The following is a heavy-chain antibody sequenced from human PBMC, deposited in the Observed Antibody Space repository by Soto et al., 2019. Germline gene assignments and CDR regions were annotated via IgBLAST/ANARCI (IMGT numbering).Heavy chain of an antibody. CDR2: VNWNGGST. CDR1: GFIFDDYG. Sequence: GGSLRLSCAASGFIFDDYGMSWVRQAPGKGLEWVSGVNWNGGSTSYADSVKGRFTISRDKAKNSLYLQMNSLRAEDTALYYCAKERVTPAGALYYFDYWGQGTLVTVSS. CDR3: AKERVTPAGALYYFDY. V-gene: IGHV3-20*04. J-gene: IGHJ4*02. D-gene: IGHD2-21*02.